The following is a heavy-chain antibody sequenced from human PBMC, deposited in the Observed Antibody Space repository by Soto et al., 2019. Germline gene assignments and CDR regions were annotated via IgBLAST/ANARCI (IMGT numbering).Heavy chain of an antibody. D-gene: IGHD3-3*01. CDR2: INPSGGST. J-gene: IGHJ4*02. V-gene: IGHV1-46*01. CDR1: GYTFTSYY. Sequence: ASVKVSCKASGYTFTSYYMHWVRQAPGQGLEWMGIINPSGGSTSYAQKFQGRVTMTRDTSTSTVYMELSSLRSEDTAVYYCARAAKCRFLEWPSAYYFDYWGQGTRVTVSS. CDR3: ARAAKCRFLEWPSAYYFDY.